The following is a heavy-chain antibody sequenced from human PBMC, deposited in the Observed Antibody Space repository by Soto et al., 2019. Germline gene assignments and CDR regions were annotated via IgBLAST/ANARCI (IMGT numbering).Heavy chain of an antibody. CDR3: ARGRTVFMIFGVVIYNWFDP. J-gene: IGHJ5*02. Sequence: SETLSLTCAVYGGSFSGYYWSWIRQPPGKGLEWIGEINHSGSTNYNPSLKSRVTISVDTSKNQFSLKLSSVTAADTAVYYCARGRTVFMIFGVVIYNWFDPWGQGTLVPVSS. V-gene: IGHV4-34*01. D-gene: IGHD3-3*01. CDR2: INHSGST. CDR1: GGSFSGYY.